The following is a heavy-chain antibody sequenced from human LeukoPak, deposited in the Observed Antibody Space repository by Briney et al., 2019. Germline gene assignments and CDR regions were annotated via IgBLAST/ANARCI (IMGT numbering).Heavy chain of an antibody. CDR3: ARDEARTGYIHY. V-gene: IGHV4-4*07. D-gene: IGHD3-9*01. J-gene: IGHJ4*02. Sequence: SETLSLTCTVSGDSISSYYWSWVRQPAGKGLEWIGRNYISGTTNYNPSLKSRITMSLDTSKNQLSLRLTSVTAADTAVYYCARDEARTGYIHYWGQGTLITVSS. CDR2: NYISGTT. CDR1: GDSISSYY.